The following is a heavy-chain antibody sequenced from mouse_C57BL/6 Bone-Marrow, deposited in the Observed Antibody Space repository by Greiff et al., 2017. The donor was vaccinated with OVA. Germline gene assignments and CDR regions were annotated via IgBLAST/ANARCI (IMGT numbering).Heavy chain of an antibody. CDR3: ARGPLLLRYFAY. J-gene: IGHJ3*01. D-gene: IGHD1-1*01. CDR1: GFTFSDYG. V-gene: IGHV5-17*01. CDR2: ISSGSSTI. Sequence: EVKLMESGGGLVKPGGSLKLSCAASGFTFSDYGMHWVRQAPEKGLEWVAYISSGSSTIYYADTVKGRFTISRDNAKNTLFLQMTSLRSEDTAMYYCARGPLLLRYFAYWGQGTLVTVSA.